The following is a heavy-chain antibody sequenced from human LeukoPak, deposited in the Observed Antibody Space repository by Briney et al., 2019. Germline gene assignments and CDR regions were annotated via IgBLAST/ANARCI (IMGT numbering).Heavy chain of an antibody. D-gene: IGHD6-6*01. V-gene: IGHV3-7*05. J-gene: IGHJ4*02. CDR1: GFTYRNYW. CDR3: ARDSPLPSIAAHFDY. CDR2: IKHDGSEK. Sequence: GGSLRLSCAASGFTYRNYWMSWVRQAPGKGLEWVANIKHDGSEKYYVDSVKGRFTISRDNTKNSLYLQMNSLRAEDTAAYYCARDSPLPSIAAHFDYWGQGTLVTVSS.